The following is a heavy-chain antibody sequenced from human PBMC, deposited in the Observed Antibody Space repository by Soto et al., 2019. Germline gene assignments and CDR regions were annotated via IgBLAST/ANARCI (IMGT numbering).Heavy chain of an antibody. Sequence: ASVKVSCKVSGSTLTELSMHWVRQAPGKGLEWMGGFDPEHGETIYAQKFQGRVTMTEDTSPDTAYMELSSLRSEDTAAYYCAPCGYWSGGSCTSNWFDPWGQGTLVPVS. CDR2: FDPEHGET. J-gene: IGHJ5*02. CDR3: APCGYWSGGSCTSNWFDP. CDR1: GSTLTELS. D-gene: IGHD2-15*01. V-gene: IGHV1-24*01.